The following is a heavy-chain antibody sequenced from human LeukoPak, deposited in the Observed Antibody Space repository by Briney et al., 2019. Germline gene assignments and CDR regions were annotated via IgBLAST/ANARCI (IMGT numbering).Heavy chain of an antibody. CDR3: VRPTASIGIFDS. CDR1: GFTFSRSW. V-gene: IGHV3-74*01. Sequence: PGGSLRLSCAASGFTFSRSWMHWVRQAPGKGLVWVSGINTDGNNTNCADSVKGRFTISRDNAENTLYLQMNSLRAEDTAVYYCVRPTASIGIFDSWGQGTLVTVSS. J-gene: IGHJ4*02. CDR2: INTDGNNT. D-gene: IGHD1-1*01.